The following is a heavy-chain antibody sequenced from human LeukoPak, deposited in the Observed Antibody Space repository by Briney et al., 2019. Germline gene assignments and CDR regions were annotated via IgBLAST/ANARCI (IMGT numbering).Heavy chain of an antibody. D-gene: IGHD3-22*01. J-gene: IGHJ4*02. V-gene: IGHV3-23*01. CDR3: AKAYYDSSGYYSFDY. Sequence: GGSLRPSCAASGFTFSSCAMSWVRQAPGKGLEWVSGISGSGASTYYADSVRGRFTISRDNSKNTLYLQMNSLRAEDTAVYYCAKAYYDSSGYYSFDYWGQGTLVTVSS. CDR1: GFTFSSCA. CDR2: ISGSGAST.